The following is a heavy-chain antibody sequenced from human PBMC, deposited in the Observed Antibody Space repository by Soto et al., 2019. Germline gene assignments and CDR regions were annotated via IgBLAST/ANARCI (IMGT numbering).Heavy chain of an antibody. Sequence: SETXSLTCAVYGGSFSGYYWSWIRQPPGKGLEWIGEINHSGSTNYNPSLKSRVTISVDTSKNQFSLKLSSVTAADTAVYYCARGGELVTATYFDYWGQGTLVTVSS. CDR1: GGSFSGYY. J-gene: IGHJ4*02. CDR2: INHSGST. CDR3: ARGGELVTATYFDY. D-gene: IGHD2-21*02. V-gene: IGHV4-34*01.